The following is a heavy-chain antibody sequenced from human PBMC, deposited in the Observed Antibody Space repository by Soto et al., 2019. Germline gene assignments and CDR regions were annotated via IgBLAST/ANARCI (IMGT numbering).Heavy chain of an antibody. CDR2: IYYSGST. J-gene: IGHJ1*01. CDR3: ARLPPKVSSSWRRAEYFQH. V-gene: IGHV4-39*01. Sequence: QLQLQESGPGLVKPSETLSLTCTVSGGSISSSSYYWGWIRQPPGKGLEWIGSIYYSGSTYYNPSLKSRVTISVDTSKNQFSRKLSSVTAADTAVYYCARLPPKVSSSWRRAEYFQHWGQGTLVTVSS. CDR1: GGSISSSSYY. D-gene: IGHD6-13*01.